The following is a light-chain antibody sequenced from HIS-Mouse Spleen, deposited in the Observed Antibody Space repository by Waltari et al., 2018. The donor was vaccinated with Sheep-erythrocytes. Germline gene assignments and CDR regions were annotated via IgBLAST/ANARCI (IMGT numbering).Light chain of an antibody. Sequence: QSALTQPPSASGSPGQSVTISCTGTSSDVGGYNYVSWYQQHPGKAPKLMIYEVSKRPSGVPGRFSRSKSGTTASLAVSGLQAEDEADYYCSSYAGSNNWVFGGGTKLTVL. CDR1: SSDVGGYNY. J-gene: IGLJ3*02. CDR3: SSYAGSNNWV. V-gene: IGLV2-8*01. CDR2: EVS.